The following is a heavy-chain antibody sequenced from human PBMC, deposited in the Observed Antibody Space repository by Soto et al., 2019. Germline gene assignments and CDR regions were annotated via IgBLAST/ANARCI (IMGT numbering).Heavy chain of an antibody. J-gene: IGHJ4*02. Sequence: SETLSLTCTVSGGSISSGGYYWSWIRQHPGKGLEWIGYIYYSGSTYYNPSLKSRVTISVDTSKNQFSLKLSSVTAADTAVYYFARGVNYDILTGYTKPADYWGQGTLVTVSS. CDR3: ARGVNYDILTGYTKPADY. CDR2: IYYSGST. D-gene: IGHD3-9*01. V-gene: IGHV4-31*03. CDR1: GGSISSGGYY.